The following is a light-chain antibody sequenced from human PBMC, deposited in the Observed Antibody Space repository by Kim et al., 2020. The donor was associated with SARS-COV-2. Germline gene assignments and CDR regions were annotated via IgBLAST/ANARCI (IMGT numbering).Light chain of an antibody. J-gene: IGLJ1*01. CDR3: QAWDTSNFV. Sequence: VSPGQAASITCSGDKLGDKYACWYQQKPGQSPVLVIYQDTKRPSGIPERFSGSNSGNTATLTISGTQAMDEADYYCQAWDTSNFVFGTGTKVTVL. CDR2: QDT. CDR1: KLGDKY. V-gene: IGLV3-1*01.